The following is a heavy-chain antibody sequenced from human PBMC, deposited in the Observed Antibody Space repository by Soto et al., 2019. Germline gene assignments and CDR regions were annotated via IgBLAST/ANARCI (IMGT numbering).Heavy chain of an antibody. V-gene: IGHV2-5*02. J-gene: IGHJ4*02. Sequence: QITLKESGPALVKPTQTLTLTCTFSGFSLSTSGVGVGWIRQPPGEALEWLALIYWDDYKHFSPSLESRLTIDKDTSKNQVVLTTTNMDPVDTATYYCVHKGGGDRILDYWGQGTLVTVSS. CDR2: IYWDDYK. D-gene: IGHD3-16*01. CDR1: GFSLSTSGVG. CDR3: VHKGGGDRILDY.